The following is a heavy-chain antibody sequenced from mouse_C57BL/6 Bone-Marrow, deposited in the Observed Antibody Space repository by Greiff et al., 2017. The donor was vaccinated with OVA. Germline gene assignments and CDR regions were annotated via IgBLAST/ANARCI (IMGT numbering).Heavy chain of an antibody. V-gene: IGHV1-26*01. CDR2: INPNNGGT. CDR1: GYTFTDYY. CDR3: ATNWAYYAMDY. Sequence: EVQLQQSGPELVKPGASVKISCKASGYTFTDYYMNWVKQSHGKSLEWIGDINPNNGGTSYNQKFKGKATLTVDKSSSTAYMELRSLTSEDSAVYYCATNWAYYAMDYWGQGTSVTVSS. D-gene: IGHD4-1*01. J-gene: IGHJ4*01.